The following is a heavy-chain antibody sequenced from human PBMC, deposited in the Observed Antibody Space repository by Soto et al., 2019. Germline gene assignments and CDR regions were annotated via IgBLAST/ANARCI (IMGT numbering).Heavy chain of an antibody. CDR2: INTSDGNR. CDR3: ARDRLRGYDSSGFYS. V-gene: IGHV1-18*01. Sequence: QIQLVQSGAEWRKPGASVKVSCKASGYSFSFYGINWVRQAPGQGLEWMGWINTSDGNRNFAQKFEDRVTMTTATSTNTIFLELRSLKSDDTAIYYCARDRLRGYDSSGFYSWGHGPMVTVSS. CDR1: GYSFSFYG. D-gene: IGHD3-22*01. J-gene: IGHJ5*01.